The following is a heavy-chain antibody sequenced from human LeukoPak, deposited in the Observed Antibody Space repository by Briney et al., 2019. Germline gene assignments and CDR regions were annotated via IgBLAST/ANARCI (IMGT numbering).Heavy chain of an antibody. CDR3: ASGSGYAVFDI. CDR2: IKNDGSNT. D-gene: IGHD5-12*01. V-gene: IGHV3-74*01. CDR1: GFTFSSYW. J-gene: IGHJ3*02. Sequence: GGSLRLSCAASGFTFSSYWMHWVRQAPGKGLVWVSRIKNDGSNTTYADSVKGRFTISRDNAKNTLYLQMNSLRAEDTAVYYCASGSGYAVFDIWGQGTMVTVSS.